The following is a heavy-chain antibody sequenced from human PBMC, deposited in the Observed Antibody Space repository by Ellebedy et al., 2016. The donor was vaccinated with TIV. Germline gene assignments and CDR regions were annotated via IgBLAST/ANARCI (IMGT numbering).Heavy chain of an antibody. Sequence: GESLKISXAVSGFTFSSYWMHWVRQAPGKGLVWVSRINTDGSATSYTDSVQGRFTISRDNAKNTLYLQMSSLRDDDTAVYYCARARLPVPATLGGYYNLDVWGHGTTVTVSS. V-gene: IGHV3-74*01. D-gene: IGHD2-2*01. J-gene: IGHJ6*02. CDR1: GFTFSSYW. CDR3: ARARLPVPATLGGYYNLDV. CDR2: INTDGSAT.